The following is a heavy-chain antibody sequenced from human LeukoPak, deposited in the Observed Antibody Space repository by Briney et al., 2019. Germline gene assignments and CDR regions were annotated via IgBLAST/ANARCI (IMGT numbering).Heavy chain of an antibody. CDR3: ARAHYYGSAVFWDY. J-gene: IGHJ4*02. Sequence: SETLSLTCTVSGGSISSSSYYWGWIRQPPGKGLEWIGSIYYSGSTYYNPSLKSRVTISVDTSKNQFSLKLSSVTAADTAVYYCARAHYYGSAVFWDYWGQGTLVTVSS. CDR1: GGSISSSSYY. V-gene: IGHV4-39*07. D-gene: IGHD3-10*01. CDR2: IYYSGST.